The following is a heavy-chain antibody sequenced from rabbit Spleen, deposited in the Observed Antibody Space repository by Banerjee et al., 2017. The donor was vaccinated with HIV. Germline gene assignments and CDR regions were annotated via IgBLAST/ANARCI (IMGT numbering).Heavy chain of an antibody. J-gene: IGHJ4*01. Sequence: QSLEESGGDLVKPGASLTLTCTASGFTISSSYWICWVRQAPGKGLEWIGCIGTGVGSTYYASWAKGRFTISSHNAQNTLFLQLNSLTAADTATYFCVREVAAKFSLWGPGTLVTVS. CDR1: GFTISSSYW. CDR2: IGTGVGST. V-gene: IGHV1S40*01. CDR3: VREVAAKFSL. D-gene: IGHD4-1*01.